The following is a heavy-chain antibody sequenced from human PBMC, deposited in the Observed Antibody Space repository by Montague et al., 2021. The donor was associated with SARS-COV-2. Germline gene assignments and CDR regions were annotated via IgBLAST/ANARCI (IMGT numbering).Heavy chain of an antibody. D-gene: IGHD3-3*01. CDR1: GYSISSGYY. CDR3: ARDVRYYDFWSGRAQTSPDY. J-gene: IGHJ4*02. Sequence: SETLSLTSTLSGYSISSGYYWGWIRQPPGKGLEWIGSIYHSGSTYYNPSLKSRVTISVDTSKYQFSLKLSSVTAADTAVYYCARDVRYYDFWSGRAQTSPDYWGQGTLVTVSS. CDR2: IYHSGST. V-gene: IGHV4-38-2*02.